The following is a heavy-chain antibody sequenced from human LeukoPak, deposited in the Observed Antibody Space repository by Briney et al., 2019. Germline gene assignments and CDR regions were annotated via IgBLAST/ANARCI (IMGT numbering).Heavy chain of an antibody. J-gene: IGHJ5*02. V-gene: IGHV4-31*03. CDR3: ARRIAAAGTRWFDP. CDR2: MYYSGST. CDR1: VGSISSGGYY. Sequence: SGTLSLTCTVSVGSISSGGYYWSWIRQHPGGGLQWIGYMYYSGSTYYNPSLKRRVTISVDTSKNQFSLKLRSVTAADTAVYYCARRIAAAGTRWFDPWGQGTLVTVSS. D-gene: IGHD6-13*01.